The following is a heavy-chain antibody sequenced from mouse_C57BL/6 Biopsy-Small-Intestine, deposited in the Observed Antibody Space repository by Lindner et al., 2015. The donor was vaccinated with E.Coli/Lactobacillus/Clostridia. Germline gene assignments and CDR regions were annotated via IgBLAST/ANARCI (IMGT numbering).Heavy chain of an antibody. Sequence: VQLQESGPELVKPGASVKISCKASGYSFTDYNMNWVKQSNGKSLEWIGIINPNYGVTSYNQKFKGKATLTVDQSSSTAYMQLNSLTSEDSAVYYCARRGYYGSSEDYAMDYWGQGTSVTVSS. D-gene: IGHD1-1*01. CDR1: GYSFTDYN. CDR3: ARRGYYGSSEDYAMDY. CDR2: INPNYGVT. J-gene: IGHJ4*01. V-gene: IGHV1-39*01.